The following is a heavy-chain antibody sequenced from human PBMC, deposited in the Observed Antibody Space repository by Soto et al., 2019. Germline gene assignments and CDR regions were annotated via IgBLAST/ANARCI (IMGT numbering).Heavy chain of an antibody. CDR1: GYTFTSYG. Sequence: QVQLVQSGAEVKKPGASVKVSCKASGYTFTSYGISWVRQAPGQGLEWMGWISAYNGNTNYAQKLQGRVTRTTDTATSTADMALMNLRWHNSDDNSGYSGTLKWLLPSPMDFWGQGTTVTVSS. CDR2: ISAYNGNT. J-gene: IGHJ6*02. D-gene: IGHD3-22*01. V-gene: IGHV1-18*01. CDR3: YSGTLKWLLPSPMDF.